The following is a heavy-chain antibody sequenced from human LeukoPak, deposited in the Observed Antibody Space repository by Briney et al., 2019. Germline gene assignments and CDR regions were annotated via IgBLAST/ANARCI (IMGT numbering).Heavy chain of an antibody. CDR1: GYSFTSYW. J-gene: IGHJ4*02. CDR2: IYPSDSDT. V-gene: IGHV5-51*01. CDR3: ARHKSDYVWGSYRESDY. D-gene: IGHD3-16*02. Sequence: GESLKISCKGSGYSFTSYWIGWVRQMPGKGLEWMGIIYPSDSDTRYSPSFQGQVTISADKSISTAYLQWSSLKASDTAMYYCARHKSDYVWGSYRESDYWGQGTLVTVSS.